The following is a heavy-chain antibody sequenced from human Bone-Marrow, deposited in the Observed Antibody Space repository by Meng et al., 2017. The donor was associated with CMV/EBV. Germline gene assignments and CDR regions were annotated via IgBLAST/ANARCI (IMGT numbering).Heavy chain of an antibody. CDR3: AKDMGYSRSSGYVDY. Sequence: LSLTCAASGSTFSSYEMNWVRQAPGKGLEWVSYISSSGSTIYYADSVKGRFTISRDNAKNSLYLQMNSLRAEDTALYYCAKDMGYSRSSGYVDYWGQGMLVTVSS. J-gene: IGHJ4*02. CDR1: GSTFSSYE. CDR2: ISSSGSTI. V-gene: IGHV3-48*03. D-gene: IGHD6-6*01.